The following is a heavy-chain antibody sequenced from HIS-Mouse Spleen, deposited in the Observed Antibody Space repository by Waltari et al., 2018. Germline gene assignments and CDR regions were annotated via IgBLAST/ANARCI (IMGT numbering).Heavy chain of an antibody. Sequence: QVQVVQSGAEVKKPGASVKGTCKVTGYTLSEVSMPWVRPAPGKGLEWMGGFDPEDGETIYEQKFQGRVTMTEDTSTDTAYMELSSLRSEDTAVYYCATAGWGGDAFDIWGQGTMVTVSS. CDR1: GYTLSEVS. CDR2: FDPEDGET. D-gene: IGHD1-26*01. J-gene: IGHJ3*02. CDR3: ATAGWGGDAFDI. V-gene: IGHV1-24*01.